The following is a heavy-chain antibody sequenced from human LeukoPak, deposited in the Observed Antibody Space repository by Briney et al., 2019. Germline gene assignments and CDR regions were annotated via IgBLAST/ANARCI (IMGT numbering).Heavy chain of an antibody. CDR2: ISSNGVNT. J-gene: IGHJ4*02. CDR3: ARRSGSYDY. V-gene: IGHV3-64*01. CDR1: GFTFSSYW. D-gene: IGHD1-26*01. Sequence: GGSLRLSCAASGFTFSSYWMSWVRQAPGKGLECVSSISSNGVNTYYANSVKGRFTISRDNSKDTLYLQMDSLRAEDMAVYYCARRSGSYDYWGQGTLVTVSS.